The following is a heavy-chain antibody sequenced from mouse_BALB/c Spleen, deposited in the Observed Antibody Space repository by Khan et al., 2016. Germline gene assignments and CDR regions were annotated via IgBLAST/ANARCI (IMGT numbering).Heavy chain of an antibody. CDR3: ARSPYYYGSSLNWYFDV. Sequence: EVQLQESGPGLVKPSQSLSLTCTVTGYSITSDYAWNWIRQFPGNKLEWMGYITYSGSTVYNPSLKSRISITRDTSQNQFFLQLNSVTTEDTSTYYCARSPYYYGSSLNWYFDVWGAGTTVTVSS. V-gene: IGHV3-2*02. D-gene: IGHD1-1*01. J-gene: IGHJ1*01. CDR1: GYSITSDYA. CDR2: ITYSGST.